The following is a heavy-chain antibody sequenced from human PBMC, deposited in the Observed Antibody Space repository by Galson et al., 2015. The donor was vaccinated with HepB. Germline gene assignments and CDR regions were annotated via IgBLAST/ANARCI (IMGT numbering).Heavy chain of an antibody. CDR1: GYTFTGYY. CDR3: ARTPRAYYYDNPVDY. Sequence: SVKVSCKASGYTFTGYYMHWVRQAPGQGLEWMGRINPNSGGTNYAQKFQGRVTMTRDTSISTAYMELSRLRSDDTAVYYCARTPRAYYYDNPVDYWGQGTLVTVSS. V-gene: IGHV1-2*06. CDR2: INPNSGGT. J-gene: IGHJ4*02. D-gene: IGHD3-22*01.